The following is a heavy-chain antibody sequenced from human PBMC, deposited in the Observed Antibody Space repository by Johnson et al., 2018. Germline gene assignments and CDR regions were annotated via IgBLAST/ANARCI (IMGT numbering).Heavy chain of an antibody. CDR1: GGSISSYY. J-gene: IGHJ6*02. Sequence: QVQLEESGPGLVKPSETLSLTCTVSGGSISSYYWSWIRQPPGKGLEWIGYIYYSGSTYYNPSLKSRVTISVDTSKNQFSLKLSSVTAADTAVYYCARDIRFDYYYYGMDVWGQGTTVTVSS. CDR3: ARDIRFDYYYYGMDV. V-gene: IGHV4-59*06. D-gene: IGHD3-3*01. CDR2: IYYSGST.